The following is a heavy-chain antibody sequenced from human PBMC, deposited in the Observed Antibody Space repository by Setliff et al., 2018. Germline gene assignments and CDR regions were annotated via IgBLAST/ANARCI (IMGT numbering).Heavy chain of an antibody. D-gene: IGHD3-16*01. CDR2: IFYSGRT. CDR3: ARLPNYVWGSPVDY. CDR1: GASIRNNYY. V-gene: IGHV4-39*01. Sequence: SETLSLTCAVSGASIRNNYYWGWIRQSPGTGLEWIGSIFYSGRTFYNPSLKSRVTISVDTSKYQLSLTLSSVTAADTAVYYCARLPNYVWGSPVDYWGQGTLVTVSS. J-gene: IGHJ4*02.